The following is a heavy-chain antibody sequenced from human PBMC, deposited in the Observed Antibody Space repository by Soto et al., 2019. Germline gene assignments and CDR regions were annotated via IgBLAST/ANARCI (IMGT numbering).Heavy chain of an antibody. Sequence: ETLSRKCTDSGDSISSSSSYYWGWIRQPPRKGLEWIGSIYYSGTTYYNPSLKSRVTIFVDTSKNQFSLKVNSVTAADTAVYYCARLRGYSYGSIDYWGQGTRVTVSS. D-gene: IGHD5-18*01. CDR2: IYYSGTT. CDR3: ARLRGYSYGSIDY. CDR1: GDSISSSSSYY. J-gene: IGHJ4*02. V-gene: IGHV4-39*01.